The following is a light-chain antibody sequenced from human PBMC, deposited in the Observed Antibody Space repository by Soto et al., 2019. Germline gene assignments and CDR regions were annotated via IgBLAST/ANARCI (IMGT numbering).Light chain of an antibody. CDR2: KAS. J-gene: IGKJ1*01. Sequence: DIQMTHSPAILSSSVGDRVTITCRASQSIGSWVAWYQQKPGRAPNLLIHKASHLESGVPSRFSGSGSGTEFTLTISSLQPGDFATYYCQHYNSYPWTFGQGTKV. CDR1: QSIGSW. CDR3: QHYNSYPWT. V-gene: IGKV1-5*03.